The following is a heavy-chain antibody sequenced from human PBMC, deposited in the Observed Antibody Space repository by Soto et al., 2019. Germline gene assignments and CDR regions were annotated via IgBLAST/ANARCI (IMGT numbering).Heavy chain of an antibody. D-gene: IGHD3-16*02. CDR3: HATGTITFGGVIVIPAIDY. V-gene: IGHV4-39*01. J-gene: IGHJ4*02. CDR1: GGFVSSSSYY. Sequence: SETLSLTCSVSGGFVSSSSYYWGWIRQPPGKGLEWIGSIYYSGSTYYNPSLKSRVTISVDTSKNQFSLKLSSVTAADTAVYYCHATGTITFGGVIVIPAIDYWGQGTLVTVS. CDR2: IYYSGST.